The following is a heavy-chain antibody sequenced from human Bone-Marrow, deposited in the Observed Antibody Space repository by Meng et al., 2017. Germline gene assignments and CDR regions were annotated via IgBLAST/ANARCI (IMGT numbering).Heavy chain of an antibody. Sequence: QRQAQEAGPGLVKPSETMSLSCSGYGASISSRSYYWGWIRQPPGKGLEWIGTIYYSGSTYYNPSLNSRVTISVDTSKNQFSLKLNSVTAADTALYYCATSNALPALNWFDPWGRGTLVTVSS. CDR2: IYYSGST. CDR1: GASISSRSYY. D-gene: IGHD1-1*01. J-gene: IGHJ5*02. CDR3: ATSNALPALNWFDP. V-gene: IGHV4-39*07.